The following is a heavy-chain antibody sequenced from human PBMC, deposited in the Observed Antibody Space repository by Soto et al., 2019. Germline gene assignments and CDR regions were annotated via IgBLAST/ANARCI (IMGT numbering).Heavy chain of an antibody. V-gene: IGHV4-59*01. CDR3: ARVVDYDILTGYYRGSGWFDP. D-gene: IGHD3-9*01. J-gene: IGHJ5*02. Sequence: QVQLQESGPGLVKPSETLSLTCSVSGDSIGSYYWSWIRQPPGKGLEWIGYIFHSGSTNQNPSFPNRLTMSVDTAKNQFSLSLSSVTAADTAVYYCARVVDYDILTGYYRGSGWFDPWGQGTLVIVSS. CDR2: IFHSGST. CDR1: GDSIGSYY.